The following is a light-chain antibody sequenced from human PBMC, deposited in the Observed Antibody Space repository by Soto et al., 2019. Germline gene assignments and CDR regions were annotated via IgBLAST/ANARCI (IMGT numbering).Light chain of an antibody. J-gene: IGKJ2*01. CDR3: RQSYTVPYT. Sequence: DIQMTQPPSSLSASVGDRVTITCRASQSISGYLSWYYQRPGKAPKLLISAASTLESGVPSRFSGSRSGTDFTLTISSLQPEDSATYYCRQSYTVPYTFGQGTKVEVK. CDR2: AAS. V-gene: IGKV1-39*01. CDR1: QSISGY.